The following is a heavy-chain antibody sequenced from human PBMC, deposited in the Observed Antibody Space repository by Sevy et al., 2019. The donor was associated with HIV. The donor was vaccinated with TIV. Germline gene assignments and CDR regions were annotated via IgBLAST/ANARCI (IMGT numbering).Heavy chain of an antibody. CDR2: ISWDGGST. Sequence: GGSLRLSCAASGFTFDDYTMHWVRQAPGQGLEWVSLISWDGGSTYYADSVKGRFTISRDNSNNSLYLQMNSPGTEDTALYYCAEIAAAGDFDYWGQGTLVTVSS. CDR1: GFTFDDYT. CDR3: AEIAAAGDFDY. J-gene: IGHJ4*02. V-gene: IGHV3-43*01. D-gene: IGHD6-13*01.